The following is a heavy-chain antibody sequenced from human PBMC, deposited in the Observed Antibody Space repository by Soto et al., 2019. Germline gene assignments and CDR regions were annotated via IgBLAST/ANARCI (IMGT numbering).Heavy chain of an antibody. Sequence: GGSLRLSCAASGFTFSSYAMSWVRQAPGKGLEWVSAIGGSGGSTYYADSVKGRFTISRDNSKNTLYLQMNSLRAEDTAVYYCANVRGVIITRSIFDYWGQGTLVTVSS. CDR3: ANVRGVIITRSIFDY. V-gene: IGHV3-23*01. CDR2: IGGSGGST. D-gene: IGHD3-10*02. J-gene: IGHJ4*02. CDR1: GFTFSSYA.